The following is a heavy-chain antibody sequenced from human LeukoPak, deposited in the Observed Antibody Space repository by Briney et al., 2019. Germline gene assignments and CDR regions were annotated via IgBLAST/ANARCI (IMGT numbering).Heavy chain of an antibody. CDR2: INPSGGST. CDR1: GYTFTSYY. Sequence: ASVKVSCKASGYTFTSYYMHWVRQAPGQGLEWMGIINPSGGSTSYAQKFQGRVTMTRDTSTSTVYMELSSLRAEDTAVYYCAKSILGTAGLLDNWGQGTLVTVSS. V-gene: IGHV1-46*01. D-gene: IGHD5-18*01. CDR3: AKSILGTAGLLDN. J-gene: IGHJ4*02.